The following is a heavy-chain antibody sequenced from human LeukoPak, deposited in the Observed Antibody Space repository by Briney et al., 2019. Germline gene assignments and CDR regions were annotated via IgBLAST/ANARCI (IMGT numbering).Heavy chain of an antibody. Sequence: GGSLRLSCAASGFTFSSYWMSWVRQAPGTGLEWVTNIKQDGSEKYYVDSVKGRFTISRDNAKNSLYLQMNSLRAEDTALYHCARNNGMDVWGQGTTVIVSS. CDR3: ARNNGMDV. CDR2: IKQDGSEK. J-gene: IGHJ6*02. V-gene: IGHV3-7*03. CDR1: GFTFSSYW.